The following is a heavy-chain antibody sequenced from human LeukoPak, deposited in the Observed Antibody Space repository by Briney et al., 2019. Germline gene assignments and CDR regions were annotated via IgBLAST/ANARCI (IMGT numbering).Heavy chain of an antibody. Sequence: GGSLRLSCAASGFTFSSYWMSWVRQAPGKGLEWVANIKQDGSEKYYVDSVKGRFTISRDNAKNSLYLQMNSLRAEDTAVYYCARSASYDYVWGSYRPVAFDIWGQGTMVTVSS. CDR1: GFTFSSYW. V-gene: IGHV3-7*01. J-gene: IGHJ3*02. D-gene: IGHD3-16*02. CDR2: IKQDGSEK. CDR3: ARSASYDYVWGSYRPVAFDI.